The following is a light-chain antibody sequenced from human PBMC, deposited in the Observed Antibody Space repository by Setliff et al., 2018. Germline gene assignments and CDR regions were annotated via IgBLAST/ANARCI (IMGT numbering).Light chain of an antibody. Sequence: QSALTQPASVSGSLGQSITISCTGTSNDVGGYNYVSWYKQHPGEAPQLMIYAVTKRPSGVSNRFSGSKSGKAASLTISGLQAEDEADYYCCSYVRGSAYDFGTGTKVT. J-gene: IGLJ1*01. V-gene: IGLV2-14*03. CDR3: CSYVRGSAYD. CDR1: SNDVGGYNY. CDR2: AVT.